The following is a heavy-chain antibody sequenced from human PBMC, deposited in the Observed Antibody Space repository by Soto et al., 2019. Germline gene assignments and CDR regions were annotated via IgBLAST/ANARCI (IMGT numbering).Heavy chain of an antibody. Sequence: PSETLSLTCTVSGGSISSYYWSWIRQPPGKGLEWIGYIYYSGSTNYNPSLKSRVTISVDTSKNQFSLKLSSVTAADTAVYYCASYSSSLNYYYYYYMDVWGKGTTVTVSS. D-gene: IGHD6-6*01. J-gene: IGHJ6*03. CDR3: ASYSSSLNYYYYYYMDV. V-gene: IGHV4-59*01. CDR2: IYYSGST. CDR1: GGSISSYY.